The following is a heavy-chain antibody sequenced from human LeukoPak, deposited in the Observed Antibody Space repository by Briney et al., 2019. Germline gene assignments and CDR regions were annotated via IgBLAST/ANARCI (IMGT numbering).Heavy chain of an antibody. CDR3: TLNNWYDNGFDP. V-gene: IGHV3-73*01. J-gene: IGHJ5*02. CDR1: GFTFSGSA. CDR2: IRSKANHYAT. D-gene: IGHD1-1*01. Sequence: PGGSLRLSCAASGFTFSGSAMHWVRQASGKGLEWVGRIRSKANHYATAYAASVKGRFTVSRDDSKNTAYLQMNSLKTEDTAVYYCTLNNWYDNGFDPWGQGTLVTVSS.